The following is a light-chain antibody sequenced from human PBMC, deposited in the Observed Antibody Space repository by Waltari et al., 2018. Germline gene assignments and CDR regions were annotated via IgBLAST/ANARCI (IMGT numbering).Light chain of an antibody. CDR1: QSVSRNF. V-gene: IGKV3-20*01. Sequence: EIVLTQSPGTLSLSPGERAPIPCRASQSVSRNFLAWYQQKPGQAPSLLIYAASSRATGIPDRFSGSGSGTDFSLTISRLEPEDFAVYYCQQYGSSPLTFGGGTKVEIK. CDR3: QQYGSSPLT. J-gene: IGKJ4*01. CDR2: AAS.